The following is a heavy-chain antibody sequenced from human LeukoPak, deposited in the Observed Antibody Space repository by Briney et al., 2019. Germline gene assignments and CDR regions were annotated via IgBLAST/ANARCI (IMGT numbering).Heavy chain of an antibody. CDR2: IYTTGNT. J-gene: IGHJ4*02. Sequence: SETLSLTCSVSGGSISSYYWSWIRQPAGKGREWIGRIYTTGNTDYNPSLKSRVTMSVDTSKNQFSLNLSSVTAADTAVYYCARDARGWSGFDYWGQATLVTLYS. CDR3: ARDARGWSGFDY. CDR1: GGSISSYY. V-gene: IGHV4-4*07. D-gene: IGHD3-3*01.